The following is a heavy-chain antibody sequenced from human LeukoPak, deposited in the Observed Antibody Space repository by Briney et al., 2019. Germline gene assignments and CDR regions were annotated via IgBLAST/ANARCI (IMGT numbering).Heavy chain of an antibody. J-gene: IGHJ4*02. CDR3: ARDREEGYNSYYFDS. D-gene: IGHD5-24*01. V-gene: IGHV1-46*01. Sequence: ASVNVSCKASGYTFTNYYMHWVRQAPGQGLEWMGIINPIGGSTGYAQKFQGRFTMTRDTSTTTVYMELSSLRSEDTAVYYCARDREEGYNSYYFDSWGQGTLVIVSS. CDR1: GYTFTNYY. CDR2: INPIGGST.